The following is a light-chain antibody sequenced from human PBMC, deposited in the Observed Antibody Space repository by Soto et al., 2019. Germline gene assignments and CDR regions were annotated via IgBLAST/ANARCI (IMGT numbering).Light chain of an antibody. CDR3: QQYGRPWT. CDR1: QSVYSSL. J-gene: IGKJ1*01. Sequence: ENVLTQSPGTLSLSPGERATLSCRASQSVYSSLLAWYQQKPGQTPRLLIYAASSRATGIPDRFSGTGSGTDFTLTSSKLEPEDVAVYYCQQYGRPWTFGQGTKVEIK. CDR2: AAS. V-gene: IGKV3-20*01.